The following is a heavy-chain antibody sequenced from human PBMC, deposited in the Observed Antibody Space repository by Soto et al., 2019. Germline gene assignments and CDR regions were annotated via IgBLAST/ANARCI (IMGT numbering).Heavy chain of an antibody. CDR1: GGSISSYY. CDR2: IYYSGST. D-gene: IGHD3-10*01. V-gene: IGHV4-59*01. CDR3: ARGYYGSGSYYKVYYYYGTDV. J-gene: IGHJ6*02. Sequence: SETLSLTCTVSGGSISSYYWSWIRQPPGKGLEWIGYIYYSGSTNYNPSLKSRVTISVDTSKNQFSLKLGSVTAADTAVYYCARGYYGSGSYYKVYYYYGTDVWGQGTTVTVYS.